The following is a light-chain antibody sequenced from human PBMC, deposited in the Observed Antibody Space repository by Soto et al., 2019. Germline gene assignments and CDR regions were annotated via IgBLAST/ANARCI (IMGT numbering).Light chain of an antibody. Sequence: QSALTQPASVSGSPGQSITISCTGTSSDVGRYKFVSWYQQHPGKAPKLMIYDVSNRPSGVSNRFSGSKSGNTASLTISGLQAEDEADYYCSSYTTSSTLIFGGGTKLIVL. CDR2: DVS. CDR3: SSYTTSSTLI. CDR1: SSDVGRYKF. V-gene: IGLV2-14*03. J-gene: IGLJ2*01.